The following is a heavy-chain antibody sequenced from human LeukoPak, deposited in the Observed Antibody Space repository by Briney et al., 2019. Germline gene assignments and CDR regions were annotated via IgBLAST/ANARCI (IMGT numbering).Heavy chain of an antibody. Sequence: ASVKVSCKVSGDSLSELSMHWVRQAPGKGREWMGGFVPRDGEIVYAQKFQGRVTMTEDKFTDTAYINVGRLRSEDTAIYYCATDGVRRRRRSLTFDVWGQGTMITVSS. V-gene: IGHV1-24*01. D-gene: IGHD3-10*01. CDR2: FVPRDGEI. J-gene: IGHJ3*01. CDR1: GDSLSELS. CDR3: ATDGVRRRRRSLTFDV.